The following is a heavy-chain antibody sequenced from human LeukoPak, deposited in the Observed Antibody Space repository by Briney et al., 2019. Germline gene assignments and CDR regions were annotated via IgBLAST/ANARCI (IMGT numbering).Heavy chain of an antibody. V-gene: IGHV4-34*01. CDR3: TRGPYSNLGRFDY. D-gene: IGHD4-11*01. CDR1: GGSFSGYY. Sequence: PSETLSLTCAVYGGSFSGYYWSWIRQPPGKGLEWIGEINHSGSTNYNPSLKSRVTISVDTSKNQFSLKLSSVIAADTAMYYCTRGPYSNLGRFDYWGQGTLVTVSS. CDR2: INHSGST. J-gene: IGHJ4*02.